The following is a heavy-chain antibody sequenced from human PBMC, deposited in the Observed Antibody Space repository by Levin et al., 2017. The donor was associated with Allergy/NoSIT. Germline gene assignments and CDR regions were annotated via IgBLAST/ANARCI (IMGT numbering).Heavy chain of an antibody. Sequence: GESLKISCTASGFSFGDNAMSWFRQAPGKGLEWVGFIRNNPYGGTTEYAASVKGRFTISRDDSKSIAYLQMNSLKIEDTAVYYCTVSTVTRAWFDPWGQGTLVTVSS. V-gene: IGHV3-49*03. D-gene: IGHD4-17*01. CDR1: GFSFGDNA. CDR3: TVSTVTRAWFDP. CDR2: IRNNPYGGTT. J-gene: IGHJ5*02.